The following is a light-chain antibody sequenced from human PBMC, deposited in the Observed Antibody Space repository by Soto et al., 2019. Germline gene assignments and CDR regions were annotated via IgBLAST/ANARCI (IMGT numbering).Light chain of an antibody. V-gene: IGKV1-39*01. CDR1: QSIRSY. Sequence: DIEMTQSPSSLSASVRDRVTITCRASQSIRSYLNWYQQKPGKAPELLIYAASSLQSGVPSRFSGSGSGTDFTLTISTVQPEDFATYYCQQSYSTPFTFGGGTKVQMK. CDR2: AAS. CDR3: QQSYSTPFT. J-gene: IGKJ4*01.